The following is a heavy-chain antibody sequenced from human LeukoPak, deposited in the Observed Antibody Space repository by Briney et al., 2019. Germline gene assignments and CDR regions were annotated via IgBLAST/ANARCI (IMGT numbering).Heavy chain of an antibody. CDR3: ARVKRSRGYSGYDFRFSHYFDY. J-gene: IGHJ4*02. CDR2: INHSGST. D-gene: IGHD5-12*01. Sequence: PSETLSLTCAVYGGSFSGYYWSWIRQPPGKGLEWIGEINHSGSTNYNPSLKSRVTISVDTSKNQFSLKLSSVTAADTAVYYCARVKRSRGYSGYDFRFSHYFDYWGRGTLVTVSS. CDR1: GGSFSGYY. V-gene: IGHV4-34*01.